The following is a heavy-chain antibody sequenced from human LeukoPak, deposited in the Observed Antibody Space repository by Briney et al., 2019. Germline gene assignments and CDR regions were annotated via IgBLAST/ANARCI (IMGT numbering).Heavy chain of an antibody. CDR2: MYYSGST. V-gene: IGHV4-59*01. D-gene: IGHD1/OR15-1a*01. J-gene: IGHJ3*02. CDR3: ARDFTMEQSFDI. Sequence: SETLSLTCTVSGGSLSNYYWSWIRQPPGKGLEWIGYMYYSGSTNYNPSLKSRVTISVDTSKNQFSLRLTSVTAADTAVYYCARDFTMEQSFDIWGQGTMVTVSS. CDR1: GGSLSNYY.